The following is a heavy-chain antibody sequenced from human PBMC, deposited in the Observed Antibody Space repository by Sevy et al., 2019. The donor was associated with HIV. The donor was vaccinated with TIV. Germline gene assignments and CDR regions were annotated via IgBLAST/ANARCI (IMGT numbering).Heavy chain of an antibody. V-gene: IGHV4-34*01. J-gene: IGHJ4*01. CDR3: ARYRMVGNFDY. D-gene: IGHD2-8*01. CDR1: GGSFSGYY. CDR2: INHSRST. Sequence: SETLSLTCAVYGGSFSGYYWNWIRQPPGKGLEWIGEINHSRSTNYNPSLKSRVTISVDTSKNQFSLKLSSVTAADTAVYYCARYRMVGNFDYWGQGTLVTVSS.